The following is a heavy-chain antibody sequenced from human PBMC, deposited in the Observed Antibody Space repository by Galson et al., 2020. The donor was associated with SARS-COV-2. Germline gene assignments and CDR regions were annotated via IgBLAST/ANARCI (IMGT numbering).Heavy chain of an antibody. Sequence: GESLKISCAASGFTFSSYAMHWVRQAPGKGLEWVAVISYDGSNKYYADSVKGRFTISRDNSKNTLYLQMNSLRAEDTAVYYCAHITIAVAGTAEQEGDAFDIWGQGTMVTVSS. J-gene: IGHJ3*02. CDR3: AHITIAVAGTAEQEGDAFDI. D-gene: IGHD6-19*01. CDR2: ISYDGSNK. CDR1: GFTFSSYA. V-gene: IGHV3-30-3*01.